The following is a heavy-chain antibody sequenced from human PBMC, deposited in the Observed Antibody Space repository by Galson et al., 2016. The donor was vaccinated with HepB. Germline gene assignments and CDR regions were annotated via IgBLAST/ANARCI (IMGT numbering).Heavy chain of an antibody. D-gene: IGHD7-27*01. CDR1: SASIRSENYF. V-gene: IGHV4-39*01. J-gene: IGHJ4*02. CDR2: IYYIGNT. Sequence: SETLSLTCTVSSASIRSENYFCGWIRQPPGKGLEWIGTIYYIGNTYYNPPLRSRVTISADTSNNQFSLNLNSVTATDTAVYYCVRHVRRIALAGDYVDSWGQGNPVTVSS. CDR3: VRHVRRIALAGDYVDS.